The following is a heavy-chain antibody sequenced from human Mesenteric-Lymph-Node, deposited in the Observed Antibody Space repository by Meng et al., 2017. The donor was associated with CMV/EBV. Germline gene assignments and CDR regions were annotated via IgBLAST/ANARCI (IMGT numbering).Heavy chain of an antibody. CDR2: MSPNSGNT. CDR3: ARAQSYDFWSGYSP. V-gene: IGHV1-8*03. D-gene: IGHD3-3*01. J-gene: IGHJ5*02. CDR1: GYTFTSYD. Sequence: SGYTFTSYDISWVRQATGQGLEWMGWMSPNSGNTGYAQKFQGRVTITRDISIGTAYMEVSNLRPEDTAVYYCARAQSYDFWSGYSPWGQGTLVTVSS.